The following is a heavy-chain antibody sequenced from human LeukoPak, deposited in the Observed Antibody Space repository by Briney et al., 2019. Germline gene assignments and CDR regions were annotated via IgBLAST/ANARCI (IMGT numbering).Heavy chain of an antibody. J-gene: IGHJ4*02. CDR1: GYTFTGYY. CDR3: ARDQNYYDSSGYYGIDC. D-gene: IGHD3-22*01. Sequence: GASVKVSCKASGYTFTGYYRHWVRQAPGQGLEWMGWINPNSGGTNYAQKFQDRVTMTRDTSISTAYMELSRLRSDDTAVYYCARDQNYYDSSGYYGIDCWGQGTLVTVSS. V-gene: IGHV1-2*02. CDR2: INPNSGGT.